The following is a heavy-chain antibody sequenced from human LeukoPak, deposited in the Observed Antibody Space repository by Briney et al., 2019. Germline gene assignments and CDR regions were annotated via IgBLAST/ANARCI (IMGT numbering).Heavy chain of an antibody. D-gene: IGHD4-17*01. CDR3: ARGRTDYGDYGIEPYFDY. CDR2: IYSGGST. CDR1: GFTVSSNY. J-gene: IGHJ4*02. Sequence: GGSLRLSCAASGFTVSSNYMSWVRQAPGKGLEWVSVIYSGGSTYYADSVKGRFTISRDNSKNTLYLQMNSLRAEDTAVYYCARGRTDYGDYGIEPYFDYWGQGTLVTVSS. V-gene: IGHV3-66*01.